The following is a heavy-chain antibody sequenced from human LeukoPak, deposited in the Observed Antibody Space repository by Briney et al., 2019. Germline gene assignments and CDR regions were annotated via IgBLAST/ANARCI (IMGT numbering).Heavy chain of an antibody. CDR3: AKVKTVTTSHYDY. CDR2: ISGSGGST. CDR1: EFTFSSYA. V-gene: IGHV3-23*01. Sequence: GGSLRLSCAASEFTFSSYAMSWVRQAPGKGLEWVSAISGSGGSTYYADSVKGRFTISRDNSKNTLYLQMNSLRAEDTAVYYCAKVKTVTTSHYDYWGQGTLVTVSS. D-gene: IGHD4-17*01. J-gene: IGHJ4*02.